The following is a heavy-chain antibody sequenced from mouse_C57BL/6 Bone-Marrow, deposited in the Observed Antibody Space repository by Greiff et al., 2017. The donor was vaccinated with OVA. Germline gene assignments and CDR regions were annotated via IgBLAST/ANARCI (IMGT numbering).Heavy chain of an antibody. J-gene: IGHJ3*01. Sequence: VQLQQSGAELARPGASVKLSCKASGYTFTSYGISWVKQRTGQGLEWIGEIYPRSGNTYYNEKFKGKATLTADKSSSTAYMELRSPTSEDSAVYFCARKYYGSSPFAYWGQGTLVTVSA. V-gene: IGHV1-81*01. CDR2: IYPRSGNT. CDR3: ARKYYGSSPFAY. D-gene: IGHD1-1*01. CDR1: GYTFTSYG.